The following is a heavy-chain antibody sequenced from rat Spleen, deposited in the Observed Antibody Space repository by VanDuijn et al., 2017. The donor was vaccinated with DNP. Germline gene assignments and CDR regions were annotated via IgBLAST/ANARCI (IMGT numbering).Heavy chain of an antibody. Sequence: EVQLVESGGGLVQPGRSLKFSCAASGFTFSDYAMAWVRQAPKKGLEWVATIIYDGSSTYYRDSVKGRFTISRDNAKSTLYLQMDSLRSEDTATYYCARHDTTVAGPFYWYFDFWGPGTMVTVSS. CDR2: IIYDGSST. CDR3: ARHDTTVAGPFYWYFDF. J-gene: IGHJ1*01. CDR1: GFTFSDYA. V-gene: IGHV5-17*01. D-gene: IGHD1-1*01.